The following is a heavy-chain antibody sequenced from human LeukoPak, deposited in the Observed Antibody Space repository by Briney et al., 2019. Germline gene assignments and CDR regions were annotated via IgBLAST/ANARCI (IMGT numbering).Heavy chain of an antibody. CDR1: GFTFSSYG. V-gene: IGHV3-23*01. D-gene: IGHD5-12*01. J-gene: IGHJ6*03. CDR2: ISGSGGST. Sequence: GGSLRLSCAASGFTFSSYGMSWVRQAPGKGLEWVSAISGSGGSTYYADSVKGRFTISRDNSKNTLYLQMNSLRAEDTAVYYCARADRVAHYYMDVWGKGTTVTISS. CDR3: ARADRVAHYYMDV.